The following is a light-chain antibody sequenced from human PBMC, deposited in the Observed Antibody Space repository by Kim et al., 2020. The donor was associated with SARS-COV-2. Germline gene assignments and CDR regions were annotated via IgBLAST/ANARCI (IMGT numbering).Light chain of an antibody. CDR3: QQYYSYPRT. Sequence: ASSGDRVTITCRASQGISSYLAWYQQKPGKAPKLLIYAASTLQSGVPSRFSGSGSGTDFTLTISCLQSEDFATYYCQQYYSYPRTFGQGTKVDIK. CDR2: AAS. V-gene: IGKV1-8*01. J-gene: IGKJ1*01. CDR1: QGISSY.